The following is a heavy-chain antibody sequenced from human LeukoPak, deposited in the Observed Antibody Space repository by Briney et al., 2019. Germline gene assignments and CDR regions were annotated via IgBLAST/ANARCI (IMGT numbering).Heavy chain of an antibody. D-gene: IGHD2-15*01. Sequence: ASVKVSCKASGYTFTSYYMHWVRQAPGQGLEWMGIINPSGGSTSYAQKFQGRVTMTRDTSTSTVYMELSSLRSEDTAVHYCASELGYCSGGSCYWGPHDAFDIWGQGTMVTVSS. CDR3: ASELGYCSGGSCYWGPHDAFDI. CDR2: INPSGGST. CDR1: GYTFTSYY. V-gene: IGHV1-46*01. J-gene: IGHJ3*02.